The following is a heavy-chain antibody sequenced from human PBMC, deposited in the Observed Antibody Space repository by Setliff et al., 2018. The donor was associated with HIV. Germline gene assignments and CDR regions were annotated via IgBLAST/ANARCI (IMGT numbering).Heavy chain of an antibody. D-gene: IGHD6-19*01. V-gene: IGHV3-74*01. CDR1: GFSFSRYW. CDR2: INSDGRTT. J-gene: IGHJ4*02. CDR3: ARDSGWSPEY. Sequence: LRLSCAASGFSFSRYWMHWVRQAPGKGLVWVSRINSDGRTTDYADSVKGRFTISRDNAKNTLYLQMNSLRVEDTAVYYCARDSGWSPEYWGQGTLVTVSS.